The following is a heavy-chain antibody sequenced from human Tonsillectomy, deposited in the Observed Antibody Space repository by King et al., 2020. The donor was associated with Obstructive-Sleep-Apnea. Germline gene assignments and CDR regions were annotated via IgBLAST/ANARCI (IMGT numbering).Heavy chain of an antibody. CDR2: ISWNSGSI. CDR3: ARCSNSCYLGY. Sequence: VQLVESGGDLVQPGRSLRLSCVASGFTFDDYAMNWVRQAPGKGLEWVSGISWNSGSIGYADSGKGRLTSSRDNAKNSLYLQRNSLRAEDTALYNCARCSNSCYLGYWGQGTLVTVSS. CDR1: GFTFDDYA. D-gene: IGHD6-13*01. J-gene: IGHJ4*01. V-gene: IGHV3-9*01.